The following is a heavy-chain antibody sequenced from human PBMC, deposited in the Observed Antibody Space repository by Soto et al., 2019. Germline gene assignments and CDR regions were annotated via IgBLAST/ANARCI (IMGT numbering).Heavy chain of an antibody. J-gene: IGHJ4*02. Sequence: FIFTNFWMHWVCQVPGKGLVWVSRIDTSGSSTSYADSVKGRFTISRDNAKNTVSLQMNSLRAEDTGVYYCAKDSWYFDLWSQGSLVTVSS. V-gene: IGHV3-74*01. CDR2: IDTSGSST. D-gene: IGHD6-13*01. CDR1: FIFTNFW. CDR3: AKDSWYFDL.